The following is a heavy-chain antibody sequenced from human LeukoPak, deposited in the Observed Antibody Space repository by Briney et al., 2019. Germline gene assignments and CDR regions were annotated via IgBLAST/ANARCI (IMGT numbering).Heavy chain of an antibody. V-gene: IGHV1-2*02. Sequence: GASVKVSCKASGYTFTDYYLHWVRQAPGQGLEWMGWINPNSGGTNYAQKFQGRVTMTRDTSISTAYMELSRLRSDDTAVYYCARAFSAFDAFDIWGQGTMVTVSS. CDR2: INPNSGGT. CDR1: GYTFTDYY. D-gene: IGHD6-19*01. CDR3: ARAFSAFDAFDI. J-gene: IGHJ3*02.